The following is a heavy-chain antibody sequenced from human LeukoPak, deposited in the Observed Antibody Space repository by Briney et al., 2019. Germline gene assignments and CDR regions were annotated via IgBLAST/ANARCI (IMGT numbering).Heavy chain of an antibody. J-gene: IGHJ2*01. V-gene: IGHV4-59*01. CDR2: IYYTGST. Sequence: SETLSLTCTVSGYSISSSYWSWIRQPPGKGLEWIGYIYYTGSTTYNPSLKSRVTISVDTSKNQFSLKLRSATAADTAVYYCARDYGDIPPDWYYDLWGRGTLVTVSS. CDR3: ARDYGDIPPDWYYDL. CDR1: GYSISSSY. D-gene: IGHD4-17*01.